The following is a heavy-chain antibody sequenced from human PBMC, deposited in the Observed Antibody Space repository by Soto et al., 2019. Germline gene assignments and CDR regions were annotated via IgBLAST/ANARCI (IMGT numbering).Heavy chain of an antibody. Sequence: GGSLRLSCAASGFTFSSYAMSWVRQAPGKGLEWVSAISGSGGSTYYADSVKGRFTISRDNSKNTLYLQMNSLRAEDTAVYYCATSSTSFPRQFDHWGQGTLVTVPS. D-gene: IGHD2-2*01. CDR3: ATSSTSFPRQFDH. J-gene: IGHJ4*02. V-gene: IGHV3-23*01. CDR2: ISGSGGST. CDR1: GFTFSSYA.